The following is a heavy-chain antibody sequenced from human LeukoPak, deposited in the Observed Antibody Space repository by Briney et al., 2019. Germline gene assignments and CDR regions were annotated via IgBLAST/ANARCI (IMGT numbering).Heavy chain of an antibody. D-gene: IGHD3-10*01. V-gene: IGHV3-33*01. CDR3: ARDQRGVGKGNPDY. CDR1: GFTFSSYG. CDR2: IWYDGSNK. Sequence: PGGSLRLSCAASGFTFSSYGMHWVRQAPGKGLEWVAVIWYDGSNKYYADSVKGRFTISRDNSKNTLYLQMNSLRAEDTAVYYCARDQRGVGKGNPDYWGQGTLVTVSS. J-gene: IGHJ4*02.